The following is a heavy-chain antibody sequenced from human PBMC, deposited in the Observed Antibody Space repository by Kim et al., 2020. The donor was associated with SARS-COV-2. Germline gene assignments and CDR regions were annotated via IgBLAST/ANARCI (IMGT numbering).Heavy chain of an antibody. V-gene: IGHV4-34*01. D-gene: IGHD2-15*01. J-gene: IGHJ3*02. CDR3: ARVAGDAFAI. CDR2: INHSGST. CDR1: GGSFSGYY. Sequence: SETLSLTCAVYGGSFSGYYWSWIRQPPGKGLEWIGEINHSGSTNYNPSLKSRVTISVDTSKNQFSLKLSSVTAADTAVYYFARVAGDAFAIWGQGTMV.